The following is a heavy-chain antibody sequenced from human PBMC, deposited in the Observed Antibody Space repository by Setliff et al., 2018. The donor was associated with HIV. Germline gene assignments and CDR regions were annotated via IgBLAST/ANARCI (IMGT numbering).Heavy chain of an antibody. D-gene: IGHD3-22*01. CDR2: ISWNGVSI. CDR3: STYQLHYDGSGYYYYNLKH. Sequence: PGGSLRLSCAASGFIFDDYAMHWVRQVPGKGLEWVSGISWNGVSIGYADSVKGRFTISRDNAKNSLYLQMNSLRAEDMALYYCSTYQLHYDGSGYYYYNLKHWGQGSLVTVSS. J-gene: IGHJ1*01. CDR1: GFIFDDYA. V-gene: IGHV3-9*03.